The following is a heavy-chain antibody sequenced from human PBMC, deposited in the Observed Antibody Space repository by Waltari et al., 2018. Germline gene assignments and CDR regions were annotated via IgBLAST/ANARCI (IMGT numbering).Heavy chain of an antibody. Sequence: EVQVVESGGGVVQPGGSLRLSCLTSGFSFSSYTMNWVRQAPGHLLEWVSSIIPNSIKTYYLESVRGRFTISRDNARNSLYLQMDSLRVEDSAVYYCASDPSMQHVAAGGYWGQGTLVTVSS. J-gene: IGHJ4*02. CDR2: IIPNSIKT. D-gene: IGHD2-8*01. CDR1: GFSFSSYT. V-gene: IGHV3-21*01. CDR3: ASDPSMQHVAAGGY.